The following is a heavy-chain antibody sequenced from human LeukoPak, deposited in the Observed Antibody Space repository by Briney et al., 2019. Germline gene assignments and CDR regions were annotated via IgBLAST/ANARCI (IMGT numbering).Heavy chain of an antibody. Sequence: SETLFLSCTVPGYSISNGYYWACLWQPPGMELVGIGNLCDSGSTYYKPSLKSRVAISVDTSKNQFSLKLSSVTAADTAVYYCARAVIRASNGGSHYYYMDVWGKGTTVIVSS. J-gene: IGHJ6*03. V-gene: IGHV4-38-2*02. CDR2: LCDSGST. CDR1: GYSISNGYY. CDR3: ARAVIRASNGGSHYYYMDV. D-gene: IGHD5-18*01.